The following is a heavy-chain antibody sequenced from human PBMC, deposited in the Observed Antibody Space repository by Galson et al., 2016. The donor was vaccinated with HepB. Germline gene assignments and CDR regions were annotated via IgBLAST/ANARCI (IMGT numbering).Heavy chain of an antibody. CDR3: ARIGLSAGQIYHAFDV. V-gene: IGHV4-61*02. D-gene: IGHD3-10*01. CDR2: VYISGTS. J-gene: IGHJ3*01. CDR1: GDSITSGNYY. Sequence: TLSLTCTVSGDSITSGNYYWAWVRQPAGKGLEWLGRVYISGTSKYNPSLKSRLTISADPSKNHFSLGLSSVTAADTAVYFCARIGLSAGQIYHAFDVWGRGALVTVSS.